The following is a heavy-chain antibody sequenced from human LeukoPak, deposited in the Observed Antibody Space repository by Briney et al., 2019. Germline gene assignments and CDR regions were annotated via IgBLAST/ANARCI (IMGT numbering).Heavy chain of an antibody. V-gene: IGHV4-39*07. CDR2: IYYSGTP. J-gene: IGHJ6*03. CDR3: ASGYGGNSGWYYYYYMDV. CDR1: GGSISSSSYY. Sequence: SETLSLTCTVSGGSISSSSYYWGWIRQPPGKGLEWIGSIYYSGTPNYNPSLKSRVTILVDTSRNQFSLKLSSVTAADTAVYYCASGYGGNSGWYYYYYMDVWGKGTTVTVSS. D-gene: IGHD4-23*01.